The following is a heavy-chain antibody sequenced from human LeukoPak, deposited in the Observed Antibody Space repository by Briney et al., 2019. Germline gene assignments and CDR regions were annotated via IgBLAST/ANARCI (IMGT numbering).Heavy chain of an antibody. J-gene: IGHJ4*02. V-gene: IGHV4-39*07. CDR2: IYYSGST. CDR3: ARGSVTYPFDY. Sequence: ASETLSLTCTVSGGSISSSSYYWGWIRQPPGKGLEWIGSIYYSGSTYYNPSLKSRVAISVDTSKNQFSLKLSSVTAADTAVYYCARGSVTYPFDYWGQGTLVTVSS. D-gene: IGHD4-17*01. CDR1: GGSISSSSYY.